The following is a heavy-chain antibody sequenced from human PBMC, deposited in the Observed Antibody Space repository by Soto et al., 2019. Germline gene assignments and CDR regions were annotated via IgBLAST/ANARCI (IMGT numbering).Heavy chain of an antibody. Sequence: SETLSLTCNVSGFAISRGYYWSWVRQSPGKGLEWVGSIYPSVSSYHNPSLETRLTLSIDTSKNQFTLKLASVTAADTALYYCAREKVGTTFFDNWGKGIQVTVSS. V-gene: IGHV4-38-2*02. J-gene: IGHJ4*02. D-gene: IGHD1-1*01. CDR3: AREKVGTTFFDN. CDR1: GFAISRGYY. CDR2: IYPSVSS.